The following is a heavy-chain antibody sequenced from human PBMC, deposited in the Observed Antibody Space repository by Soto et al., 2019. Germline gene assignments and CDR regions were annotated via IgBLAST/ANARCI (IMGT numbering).Heavy chain of an antibody. V-gene: IGHV1-69*01. CDR1: EGTFNSYA. Sequence: QAQVVQSGAEVRKPGSSVKLSCKASEGTFNSYAIAWVRQAPGQGLEWMGGIIPYYSTLNYAQKFQDRVTITADDSTNTVYMELSSLRSDDTAVYFCASGASRWYPYFFDSWAQGTLVTVSP. J-gene: IGHJ4*02. CDR2: IIPYYSTL. CDR3: ASGASRWYPYFFDS. D-gene: IGHD6-13*01.